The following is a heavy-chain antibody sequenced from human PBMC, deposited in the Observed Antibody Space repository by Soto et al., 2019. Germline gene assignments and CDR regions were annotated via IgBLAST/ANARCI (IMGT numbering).Heavy chain of an antibody. V-gene: IGHV4-34*01. CDR3: AIAVAGNPFDP. CDR1: GGSFSGYY. Sequence: QVQLQQWGAGLLKPSETLSLTCAVYGGSFSGYYWSWIRQPPGKGLEWIGEINHSGSTNYNQSLKSRVTISVDTSKNQFSLELSSVTAADTAVYYCAIAVAGNPFDPWGQGTLVTVSS. J-gene: IGHJ5*02. D-gene: IGHD6-13*01. CDR2: INHSGST.